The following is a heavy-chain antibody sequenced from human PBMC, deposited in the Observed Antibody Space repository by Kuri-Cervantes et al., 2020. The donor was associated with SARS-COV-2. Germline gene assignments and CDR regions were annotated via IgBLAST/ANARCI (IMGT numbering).Heavy chain of an antibody. Sequence: GSLRLSFAVYGGSFSSYYWGWIRKPPGRGLEGIGSNNYSGSTYYNPSLKSRVTISVDTSKNQFSLKLSSVTAADTAVYYCARSYLGWSSSSAVWGQGTLVTVSS. CDR2: NNYSGST. V-gene: IGHV4-39*01. CDR3: ARSYLGWSSSSAV. CDR1: GGSFSSYY. J-gene: IGHJ4*02. D-gene: IGHD6-6*01.